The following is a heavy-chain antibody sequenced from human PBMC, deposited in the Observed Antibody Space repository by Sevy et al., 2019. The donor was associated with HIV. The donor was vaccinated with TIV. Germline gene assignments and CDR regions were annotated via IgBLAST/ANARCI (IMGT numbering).Heavy chain of an antibody. J-gene: IGHJ4*02. Sequence: GESLKISCAASGFTFSIYTMNWVRQAPGKGLEWVSAISSSSTYIYYADSVRGRFTISRDNAKNSLYLQMHSLRAEDTAVYYCASGSLDSTGYPFDYWVQGTLVTVSS. CDR3: ASGSLDSTGYPFDY. D-gene: IGHD3-22*01. CDR2: ISSSSTYI. V-gene: IGHV3-21*01. CDR1: GFTFSIYT.